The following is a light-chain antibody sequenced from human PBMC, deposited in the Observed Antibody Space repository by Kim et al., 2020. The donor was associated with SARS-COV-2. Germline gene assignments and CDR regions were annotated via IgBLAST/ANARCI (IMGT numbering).Light chain of an antibody. CDR1: QSVSSY. J-gene: IGKJ4*01. Sequence: EIVLTQSPAPLSLSPGERATLSCRASQSVSSYLAWYQQKPGQPPRLLIYDASNRATGIPARFSGSGSGTDFTLTISSLEPEDFAVYYCQQRTNWPTVTFGGGTKVDIK. V-gene: IGKV3-11*01. CDR2: DAS. CDR3: QQRTNWPTVT.